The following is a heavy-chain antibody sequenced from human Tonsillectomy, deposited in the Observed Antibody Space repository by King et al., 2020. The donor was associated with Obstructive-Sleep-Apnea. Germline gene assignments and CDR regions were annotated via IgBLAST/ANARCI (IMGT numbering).Heavy chain of an antibody. CDR3: ARDSRQWLTVTFDY. CDR2: INPKSGGT. D-gene: IGHD6-19*01. V-gene: IGHV1-2*02. J-gene: IGHJ4*02. Sequence: QLVQSGAEVKEPGASVKVSCKASGYTFSGYYLYWVRQAPGQGLEWMGWINPKSGGTNYAQKFQGRVTMTRDTSISTAYMELSRLRSDDTALYYCARDSRQWLTVTFDYWGQGTPVTVSS. CDR1: GYTFSGYY.